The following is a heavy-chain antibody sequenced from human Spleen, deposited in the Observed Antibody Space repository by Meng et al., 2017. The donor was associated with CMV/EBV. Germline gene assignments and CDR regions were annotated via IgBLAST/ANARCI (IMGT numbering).Heavy chain of an antibody. Sequence: ASVKVSCKASGYNFITYEINWVRQATGQGLEWMGWMNPNSGNTGYAQKFQGRVTITGDTSISTSYMELSSLRSEDTAVYYCTRGKRDFWSGFIPDWFDPWGQGTLVTVSS. V-gene: IGHV1-8*02. J-gene: IGHJ5*02. CDR3: TRGKRDFWSGFIPDWFDP. CDR1: GYNFITYE. CDR2: MNPNSGNT. D-gene: IGHD3-3*01.